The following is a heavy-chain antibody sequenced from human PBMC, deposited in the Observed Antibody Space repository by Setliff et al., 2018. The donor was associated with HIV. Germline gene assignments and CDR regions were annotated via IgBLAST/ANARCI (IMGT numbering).Heavy chain of an antibody. CDR3: AKQGYADSLYAFDV. CDR1: GYTFTAYY. CDR2: IHPNTGST. V-gene: IGHV1-2*06. D-gene: IGHD3-16*01. Sequence: ASVKVSCKTSGYTFTAYYIYWVRQAPGHGLELMGRIHPNTGSTNYLQKFQGRVSIARDTSMSTVYMTLTGLTSDDTAVYYCAKQGYADSLYAFDVWGQGTMVTVSS. J-gene: IGHJ3*01.